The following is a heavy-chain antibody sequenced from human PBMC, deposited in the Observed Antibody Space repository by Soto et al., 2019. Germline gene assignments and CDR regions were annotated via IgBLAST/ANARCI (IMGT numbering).Heavy chain of an antibody. J-gene: IGHJ6*04. CDR2: IDPSDSYT. CDR3: ARQGFLQFTATYYYSGMDV. Sequence: PGESLKISCKGSGYSFTSYWISWVRQMPGKGLEWMGRIDPSDSYTNYSPSFQGHVTISADKSISTAYLQWSSLKASDTAMYYCARQGFLQFTATYYYSGMDVWGEGTTVAVSS. CDR1: GYSFTSYW. D-gene: IGHD3-3*01. V-gene: IGHV5-10-1*01.